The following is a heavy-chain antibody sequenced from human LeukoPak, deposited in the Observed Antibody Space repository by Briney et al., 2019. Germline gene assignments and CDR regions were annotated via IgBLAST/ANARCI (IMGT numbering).Heavy chain of an antibody. Sequence: GGSLRLSCAASGFTFSSYSMNWVRQAPGKGLEWVSSISSSSSYIYYADSVKGRFTISRDNAKNSLYLQMNSLRAEDTAVYYCVSSTIDGQQRTFDYWGQGTLVTVSS. V-gene: IGHV3-21*01. CDR2: ISSSSSYI. D-gene: IGHD6-13*01. CDR1: GFTFSSYS. CDR3: VSSTIDGQQRTFDY. J-gene: IGHJ4*02.